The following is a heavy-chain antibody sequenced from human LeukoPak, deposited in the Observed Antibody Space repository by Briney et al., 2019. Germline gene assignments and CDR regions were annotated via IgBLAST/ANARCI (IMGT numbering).Heavy chain of an antibody. Sequence: GGSLRLSCAASGFTFSNYGMNCVRQAPGKRLEWVSYISSSSDAIYYADSVKGRFTISRDNAENSLYLQLNSLRDEDTAVYYCARAMRSGYDYWGQGTLVTVSS. D-gene: IGHD5-12*01. V-gene: IGHV3-48*02. CDR3: ARAMRSGYDY. CDR2: ISSSSDAI. CDR1: GFTFSNYG. J-gene: IGHJ4*02.